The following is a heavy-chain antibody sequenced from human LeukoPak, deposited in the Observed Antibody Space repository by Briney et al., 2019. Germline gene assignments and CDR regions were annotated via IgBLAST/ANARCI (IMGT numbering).Heavy chain of an antibody. D-gene: IGHD5-18*01. V-gene: IGHV3-48*03. J-gene: IGHJ4*02. CDR3: ARHLSGVTGYTYGRGIDY. CDR2: INTGGSTI. Sequence: GGSLRLSCAASGFTFSSYEMNWVRQAPGKGLEWVSYINTGGSTIYYADSVKGRFTVSRDNAKNSLYLQMNSLRAEDTAVYYCARHLSGVTGYTYGRGIDYWGQGTLVTVSS. CDR1: GFTFSSYE.